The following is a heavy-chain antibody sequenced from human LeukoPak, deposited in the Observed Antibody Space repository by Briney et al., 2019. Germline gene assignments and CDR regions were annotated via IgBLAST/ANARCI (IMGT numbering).Heavy chain of an antibody. CDR2: IYYSGST. V-gene: IGHV4-59*01. J-gene: IGHJ6*02. Sequence: SETLSLTCTVSGGSISSYYWSWIRQPPGKGLEWIGYIYYSGSTNYNPSLKSRVTISLDTSKNQFSLKLSSVTAADTAVYYCARFPVVPAAITYYYYGMDVWGQGTTVTVSS. CDR3: ARFPVVPAAITYYYYGMDV. CDR1: GGSISSYY. D-gene: IGHD2-2*02.